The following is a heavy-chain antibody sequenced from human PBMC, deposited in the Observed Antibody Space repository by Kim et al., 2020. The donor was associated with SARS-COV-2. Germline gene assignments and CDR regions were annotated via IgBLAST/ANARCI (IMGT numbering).Heavy chain of an antibody. D-gene: IGHD1-1*01. V-gene: IGHV3-30*02. Sequence: NKYYAGAGKGRFTISRDNSKNTLYLQMNSLGAEDTAVYYWAKGSNDGVDYWGQGTLVTVSS. CDR2: NK. J-gene: IGHJ4*02. CDR3: AKGSNDGVDY.